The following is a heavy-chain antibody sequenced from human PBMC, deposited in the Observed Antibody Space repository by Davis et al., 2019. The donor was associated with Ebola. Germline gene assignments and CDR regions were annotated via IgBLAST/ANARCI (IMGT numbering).Heavy chain of an antibody. D-gene: IGHD2-15*01. CDR1: GLSFSTYS. Sequence: GESLKISCADSGLSFSTYSMNWVRQAPGKGLEWVANIDQHGNEKCYVGSVKGRFTISRDNAQNSLFLQMTTLRDEDTAVYYCARGAAPGYWGQGIRVTVSS. CDR3: ARGAAPGY. CDR2: IDQHGNEK. J-gene: IGHJ4*02. V-gene: IGHV3-7*03.